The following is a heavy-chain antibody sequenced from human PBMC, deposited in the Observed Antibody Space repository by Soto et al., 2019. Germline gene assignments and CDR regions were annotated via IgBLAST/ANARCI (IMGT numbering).Heavy chain of an antibody. CDR2: IYYSGST. Sequence: SETLSLTCTVSGGSISSGGYYWSWIRQHPGKDLEWIGYIYYSGSTYYNPSLKSRVTISVDTSKNQFSLKLSSVTAADTAVYYCAADYYDSSGSGDYWGQGTLVTVSS. CDR3: AADYYDSSGSGDY. V-gene: IGHV4-31*03. D-gene: IGHD3-22*01. J-gene: IGHJ4*02. CDR1: GGSISSGGYY.